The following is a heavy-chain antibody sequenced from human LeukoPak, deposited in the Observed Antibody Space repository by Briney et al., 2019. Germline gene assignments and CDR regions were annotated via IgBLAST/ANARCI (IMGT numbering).Heavy chain of an antibody. Sequence: GGSLRLSCAASGFTVSSDYMSWVRQAPGKGLDWVSIIYPAGSTYYTDSVKGRFTMSRDNSKNTVYLQMNNLRAEDMAMYYCARGSLWGATSCWGQGTLVIVSS. D-gene: IGHD1-26*01. CDR2: IYPAGST. V-gene: IGHV3-53*01. J-gene: IGHJ1*01. CDR3: ARGSLWGATSC. CDR1: GFTVSSDY.